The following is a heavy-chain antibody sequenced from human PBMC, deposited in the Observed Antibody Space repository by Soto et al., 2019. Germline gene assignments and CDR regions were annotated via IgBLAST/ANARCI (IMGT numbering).Heavy chain of an antibody. CDR1: GYTFTRYT. CDR3: ARGIATGQLDP. CDR2: INPDNGNT. D-gene: IGHD2-15*01. Sequence: ASVKVSWKASGYTFTRYTMNCVRQAPGQRLEWMGWINPDNGNTKSSQKFQDRVIITRDTSASTAYMDLSSLRSEDTAVYYCARGIATGQLDPWGQGTLVTVSS. J-gene: IGHJ5*02. V-gene: IGHV1-3*01.